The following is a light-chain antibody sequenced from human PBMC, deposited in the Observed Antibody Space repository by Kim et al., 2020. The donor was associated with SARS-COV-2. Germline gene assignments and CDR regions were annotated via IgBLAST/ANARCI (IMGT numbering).Light chain of an antibody. V-gene: IGLV2-14*03. CDR2: GVS. Sequence: SPGPTVSTSCTGSSSAVGVNNFVYWYQPTPGKAPNLMIYGVSNRPSGVSNRFSGSNSGNTASLTISGLQAEDEAEYYCSSYTSSWVFGTGTKVTVL. CDR3: SSYTSSWV. J-gene: IGLJ1*01. CDR1: SSAVGVNNF.